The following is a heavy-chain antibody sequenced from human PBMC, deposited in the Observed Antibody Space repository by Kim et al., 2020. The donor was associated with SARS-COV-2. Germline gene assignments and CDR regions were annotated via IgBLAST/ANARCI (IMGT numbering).Heavy chain of an antibody. CDR3: AKLRRPPNYGDYDDAFDI. V-gene: IGHV3-23*03. D-gene: IGHD4-17*01. Sequence: GGSLRLSCAASGFTFSSYAMSWVRQAPGKGLEWVSVIYSGGSSTYYADSVKGRFTISRDNSKNTLYLQMNSLRAEDTAVYYCAKLRRPPNYGDYDDAFDIWGQGTMVTVSS. J-gene: IGHJ3*02. CDR1: GFTFSSYA. CDR2: IYSGGSST.